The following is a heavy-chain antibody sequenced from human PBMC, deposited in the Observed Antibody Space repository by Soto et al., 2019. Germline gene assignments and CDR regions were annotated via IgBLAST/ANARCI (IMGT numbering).Heavy chain of an antibody. CDR3: ARSSSPLSSSWDY. J-gene: IGHJ4*02. CDR2: IYHSGST. Sequence: SETLSLTCAVSGYSISSGYYWGWIRQPPGKGLEWIGSIYHSGSTYYNPSLKSRVTISVDTSKNQFSLKLSSVTAADTAVYYCARSSSPLSSSWDYWGQGTLVTVSS. CDR1: GYSISSGYY. V-gene: IGHV4-38-2*01. D-gene: IGHD6-13*01.